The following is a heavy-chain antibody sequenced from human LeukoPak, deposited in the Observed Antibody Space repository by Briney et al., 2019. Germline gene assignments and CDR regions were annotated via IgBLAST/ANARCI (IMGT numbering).Heavy chain of an antibody. CDR3: ARGWGYYDGSSFF. V-gene: IGHV4-61*08. CDR2: INHSGST. J-gene: IGHJ4*02. D-gene: IGHD3-22*01. CDR1: GGSVTSGDYY. Sequence: PSETLSLTCTVSGGSVTSGDYYWSWIRQPPGKGLEWIGEINHSGSTNYNPYLKSRVTISQDTSKNQFSLNLNSVTAADTAVYYCARGWGYYDGSSFFWGQGTLVTVSS.